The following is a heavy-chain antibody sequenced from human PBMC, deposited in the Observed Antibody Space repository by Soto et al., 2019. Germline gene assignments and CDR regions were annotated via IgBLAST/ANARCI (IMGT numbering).Heavy chain of an antibody. D-gene: IGHD4-4*01. CDR1: GGTFSSYT. V-gene: IGHV1-69*08. Sequence: QVQLVQSGAEVKKPGSSVKVSCKASGGTFSSYTISWVRQAPGQGLEWMGRIIPILGIANYAQKFQGRVXIXXDKATSTAYMELSSLRSEDTAVYYGARDPTVGGGYWGQGTLVTVSS. CDR2: IIPILGIA. CDR3: ARDPTVGGGY. J-gene: IGHJ4*02.